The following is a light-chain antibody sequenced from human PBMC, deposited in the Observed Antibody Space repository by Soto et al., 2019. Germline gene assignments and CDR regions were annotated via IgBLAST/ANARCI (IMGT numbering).Light chain of an antibody. V-gene: IGLV2-14*03. CDR1: SSDIGRYDY. Sequence: QSVLTQPASVSGSPGQSITISCTGTSSDIGRYDYVSWYQQFPGKAPKLMIYRVINRPSGVSDRFSGSKSGNSASLSISGLQPEDEASYFCCSYTSATTWVFGGGTKLTVL. CDR2: RVI. CDR3: CSYTSATTWV. J-gene: IGLJ3*02.